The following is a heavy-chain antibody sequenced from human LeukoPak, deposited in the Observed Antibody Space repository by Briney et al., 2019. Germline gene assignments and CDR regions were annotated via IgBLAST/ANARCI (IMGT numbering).Heavy chain of an antibody. V-gene: IGHV3-15*01. Sequence: PGGSLRLSCAASGFTFRTAWMSWVRQAPGMGLEWVGRITDGGTTDYAAPVKDRFTISRDDSKNTLYLQMNSLKTDDTGVYYCITFESAAIGCWGQGTPVTVSS. CDR1: GFTFRTAW. J-gene: IGHJ4*02. D-gene: IGHD2-2*01. CDR2: ITDGGTT. CDR3: ITFESAAIGC.